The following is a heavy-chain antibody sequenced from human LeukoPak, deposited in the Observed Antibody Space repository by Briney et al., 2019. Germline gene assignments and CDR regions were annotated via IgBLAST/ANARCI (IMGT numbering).Heavy chain of an antibody. V-gene: IGHV1-18*01. CDR1: GYTFTSYG. D-gene: IGHD3-3*01. Sequence: ASVKVSCKASGYTFTSYGISWVRQAPGQGLEWMGWISAYNGNTNYAQKLQGRVTMTTDTSTSTAYMELRSLRSDDTAVYYCARTLPPPITIFGVVIIPSVGFDPWGQGTLVTVSS. CDR3: ARTLPPPITIFGVVIIPSVGFDP. CDR2: ISAYNGNT. J-gene: IGHJ5*02.